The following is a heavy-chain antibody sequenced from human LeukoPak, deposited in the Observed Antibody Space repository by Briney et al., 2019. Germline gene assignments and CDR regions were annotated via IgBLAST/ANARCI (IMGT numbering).Heavy chain of an antibody. D-gene: IGHD4-11*01. CDR3: ARGPPVTTLNWFDP. Sequence: PSQTLSLTCTVSGGSISSGSYYWSWIRQPAGKGLEWIGRIYTSGSTNYNPSLKSRVTISVDTSKNQFSLKLSSVTAADTAVYYCARGPPVTTLNWFDPWGQGTLVTVSS. CDR1: GGSISSGSYY. CDR2: IYTSGST. V-gene: IGHV4-61*02. J-gene: IGHJ5*02.